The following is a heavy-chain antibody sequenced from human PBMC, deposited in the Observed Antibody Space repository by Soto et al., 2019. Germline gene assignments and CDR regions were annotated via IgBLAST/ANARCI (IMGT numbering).Heavy chain of an antibody. CDR1: GFTFSSYG. CDR2: ISYDGSNK. V-gene: IGHV3-30*18. J-gene: IGHJ6*02. Sequence: QVQLVESGGGVVQPGRSLRLSCAASGFTFSSYGMHWLRQAPGRGLEWVAVISYDGSNKYYADSVKGRFPISRENSKNTLYLQMNSLRAEDTAGSYCAKEGSGSYSVHYYYGMDVWGQGTTVTVSS. CDR3: AKEGSGSYSVHYYYGMDV. D-gene: IGHD1-26*01.